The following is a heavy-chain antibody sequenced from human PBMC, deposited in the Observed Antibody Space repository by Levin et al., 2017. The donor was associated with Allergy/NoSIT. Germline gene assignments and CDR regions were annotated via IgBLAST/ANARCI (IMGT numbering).Heavy chain of an antibody. D-gene: IGHD3-22*01. V-gene: IGHV3-53*01. J-gene: IGHJ3*02. CDR3: ARGFRKWLVPFDI. CDR2: IYSGGST. CDR1: GFTVSSNY. Sequence: GGSLRLSCAASGFTVSSNYMSWVRQAPGKGLEWVSVIYSGGSTYYADSVKGRFTISRDNSKNTLYLQMNSLRAEDTAVYYCARGFRKWLVPFDIWGQGTMVTVSS.